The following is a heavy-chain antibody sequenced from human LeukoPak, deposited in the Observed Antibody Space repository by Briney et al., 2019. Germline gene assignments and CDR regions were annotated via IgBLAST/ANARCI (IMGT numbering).Heavy chain of an antibody. J-gene: IGHJ4*02. CDR3: TKGRSNHY. CDR1: GFSFRDFW. CDR2: INQDGSEN. D-gene: IGHD3-10*01. Sequence: PGGSLRLSCAASGFSFRDFWMGWVRQAPGKGLEWVANINQDGSENYYVDSVKGRFTISRDNAKKSLYLQMYSLRAEDTAVYYCTKGRSNHYWGQGTLVTVST. V-gene: IGHV3-7*01.